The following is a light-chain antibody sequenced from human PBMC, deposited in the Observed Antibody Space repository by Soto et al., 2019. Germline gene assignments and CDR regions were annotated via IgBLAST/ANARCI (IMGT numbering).Light chain of an antibody. Sequence: QSALTQPRSVSGSPGQSVTISCTGTSSDIGGYNYVSWYQQHPDKAPKLMIYDVSKRPSGVPDRFSGSKSGSTASLTISGLQAEDEDDYYCCSYAGNYYVFGTGSKVTVL. V-gene: IGLV2-11*01. CDR2: DVS. CDR1: SSDIGGYNY. CDR3: CSYAGNYYV. J-gene: IGLJ1*01.